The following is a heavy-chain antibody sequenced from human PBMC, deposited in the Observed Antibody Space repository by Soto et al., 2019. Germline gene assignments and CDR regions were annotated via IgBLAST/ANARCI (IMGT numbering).Heavy chain of an antibody. Sequence: QVQLVESGGGVVQPGRSLRLSCAASGFTFSSYGMHWVRQAPGEGLELVAVFWNDGNNNYYADSVKGRFTISKDNSKNTLYLQMNSLRAEDTAVYYCARGYSYGYGEYFDYWGQGTLVTVSS. V-gene: IGHV3-33*01. CDR1: GFTFSSYG. CDR3: ARGYSYGYGEYFDY. D-gene: IGHD5-18*01. J-gene: IGHJ4*02. CDR2: FWNDGNNN.